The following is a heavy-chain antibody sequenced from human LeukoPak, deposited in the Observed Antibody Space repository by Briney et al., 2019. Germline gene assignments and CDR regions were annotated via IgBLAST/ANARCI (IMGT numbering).Heavy chain of an antibody. V-gene: IGHV4-59*08. Sequence: PSETLSLTCSVSDGSISSYYWSWIRQAPGKGLEWIGYHTGTANYNPSLKGRVTISVDTSKNQFSLNLTSVTAADTAIYYCAKQFQSNCFDPWGQGTLVTVSS. J-gene: IGHJ5*02. D-gene: IGHD2-21*01. CDR1: DGSISSYY. CDR3: AKQFQSNCFDP. CDR2: HTGTA.